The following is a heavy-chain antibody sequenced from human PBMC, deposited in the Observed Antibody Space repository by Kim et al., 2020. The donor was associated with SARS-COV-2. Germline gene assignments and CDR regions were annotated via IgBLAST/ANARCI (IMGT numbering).Heavy chain of an antibody. V-gene: IGHV3-33*01. Sequence: ADSRNARITISRDQSKNTLYPQMNGLRAEDTAVYYCARTLVLSGYYGMDVWGQGTTVTVSS. D-gene: IGHD3-10*01. J-gene: IGHJ6*02. CDR3: ARTLVLSGYYGMDV.